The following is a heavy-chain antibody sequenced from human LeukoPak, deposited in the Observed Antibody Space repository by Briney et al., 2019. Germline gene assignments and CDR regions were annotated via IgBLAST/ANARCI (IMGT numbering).Heavy chain of an antibody. CDR3: ARAEGDYVWGSYRHYFDY. J-gene: IGHJ4*02. Sequence: PGGSLRLSCAASGFTFSSYAMHWVRQAPGKGLEWVAVISYDGSNKYYADSVKGRFTISRDNSKNTLYLQMNSLRAEDTAVYYCARAEGDYVWGSYRHYFDYWGQGTLVTVSS. V-gene: IGHV3-30-3*01. D-gene: IGHD3-16*02. CDR1: GFTFSSYA. CDR2: ISYDGSNK.